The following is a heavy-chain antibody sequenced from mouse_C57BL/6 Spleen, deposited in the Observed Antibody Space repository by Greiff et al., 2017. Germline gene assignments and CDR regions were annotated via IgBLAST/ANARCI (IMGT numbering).Heavy chain of an antibody. CDR2: IYPGSGNT. J-gene: IGHJ2*01. D-gene: IGHD2-5*01. V-gene: IGHV1-76*01. CDR1: GYTFTDYY. CDR3: AREPYSNYVGYYFDY. Sequence: QVHVKQSGAELVRPGASVKLSCKASGYTFTDYYINWVKQRPGQGLEWIARIYPGSGNTYYNEKFKGKATLTAEKSSSTAYMQLSSLTSEDSAVYFCAREPYSNYVGYYFDYWGQGTTLTVSS.